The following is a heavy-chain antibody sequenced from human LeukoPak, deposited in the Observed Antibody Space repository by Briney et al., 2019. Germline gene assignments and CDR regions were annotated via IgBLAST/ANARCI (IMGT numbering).Heavy chain of an antibody. J-gene: IGHJ4*02. V-gene: IGHV1-69*04. CDR1: GGTFSSYA. CDR2: IILILGIA. Sequence: ASVKVSCKASGGTFSSYAISWVRQAPGQGLEWMGRIILILGIANYAQKFQDRVTITADKSTSTAYMELSSLRSEDTAVYYCARRSSSSTNLDYWGQGTLVTVSS. CDR3: ARRSSSSTNLDY. D-gene: IGHD6-6*01.